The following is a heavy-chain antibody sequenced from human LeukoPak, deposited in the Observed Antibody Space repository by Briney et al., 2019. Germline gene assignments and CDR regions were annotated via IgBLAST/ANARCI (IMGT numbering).Heavy chain of an antibody. CDR3: ARGYLTAARGLFFGY. CDR2: INPNSGGT. V-gene: IGHV1-2*02. D-gene: IGHD6-6*01. Sequence: ASVKVSCKASGYTFTGYYMHWVRQAPGQGLEWMGWINPNSGGTNYAQKFQGRVTMTRDTSISTAYMELSRLRSEDTAVYYCARGYLTAARGLFFGYWGQGTLVTVSS. CDR1: GYTFTGYY. J-gene: IGHJ4*02.